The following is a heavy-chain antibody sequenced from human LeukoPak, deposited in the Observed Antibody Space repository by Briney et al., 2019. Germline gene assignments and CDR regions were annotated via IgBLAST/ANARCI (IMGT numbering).Heavy chain of an antibody. J-gene: IGHJ4*02. CDR3: AKRADSSAPSFDY. V-gene: IGHV3-48*04. D-gene: IGHD3-22*01. CDR2: IRRSDSTT. Sequence: GGSLRLSCAASGFSFSRYGMKWVRQAPGKGREWLSYIRRSDSTTYYAYSVKARFTISRANAKNSLYLQMDSLRLEDTAVYYCAKRADSSAPSFDYWGQGTLVTVSS. CDR1: GFSFSRYG.